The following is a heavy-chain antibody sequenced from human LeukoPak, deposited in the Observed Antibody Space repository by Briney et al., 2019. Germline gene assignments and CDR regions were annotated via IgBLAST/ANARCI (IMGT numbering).Heavy chain of an antibody. CDR3: ARDLFSIVLTGRYYYYGMDV. V-gene: IGHV1-18*01. J-gene: IGHJ6*02. D-gene: IGHD2-8*01. CDR2: ISAYNGNT. Sequence: ASVKVSCKASGYTFTSYGISWVRQAPGQGLEWMGWISAYNGNTNYAQKLQGRVTMTTDTSTSTAYMELRSLRSDDTAVYYCARDLFSIVLTGRYYYYGMDVWGQGTTVTVSS. CDR1: GYTFTSYG.